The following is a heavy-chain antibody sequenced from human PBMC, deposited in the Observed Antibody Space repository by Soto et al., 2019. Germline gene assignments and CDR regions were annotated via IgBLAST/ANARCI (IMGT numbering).Heavy chain of an antibody. J-gene: IGHJ4*02. Sequence: SVKVSCKASGGTFSSYTISWVRQAPGQGLEWMGRIIPILGIANYAQKFQGRVTITADKSTSTAYMELSSLRSEDTAVYYCASVDTAMVSPFDYWGQGTLVTVS. CDR2: IIPILGIA. V-gene: IGHV1-69*02. D-gene: IGHD5-18*01. CDR3: ASVDTAMVSPFDY. CDR1: GGTFSSYT.